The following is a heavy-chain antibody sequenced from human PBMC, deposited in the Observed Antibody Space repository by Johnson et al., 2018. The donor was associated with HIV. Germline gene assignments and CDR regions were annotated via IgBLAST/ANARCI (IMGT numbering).Heavy chain of an antibody. CDR2: ISSDGSNK. J-gene: IGHJ3*02. Sequence: QVQLVESGGGVVQPGRSLRLSCAASGFTFSSYAMHWVRQAPGKGLEWVAVISSDGSNKYYADSVQGRFTISRDNSKNTLYLQMNSLRAEDTALYYCARDGPRGSYGAFDIWGQGTMVTVSS. V-gene: IGHV3-30*04. CDR3: ARDGPRGSYGAFDI. D-gene: IGHD1-26*01. CDR1: GFTFSSYA.